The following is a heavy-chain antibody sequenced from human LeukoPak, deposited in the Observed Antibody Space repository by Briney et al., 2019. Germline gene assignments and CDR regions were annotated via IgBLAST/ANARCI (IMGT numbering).Heavy chain of an antibody. V-gene: IGHV4-39*07. D-gene: IGHD2-8*01. J-gene: IGHJ3*02. Sequence: KASETLSLTCTVSGGSISSSTFYWGWIRQPPGKGLEWIGSLYYSGSTYYNPSLKSRVTISVDTSKNQFSLELSSVTAADTAVYYCARMPRSYCTNGVCYYDAFDIWGQGTMVTVSS. CDR2: LYYSGST. CDR1: GGSISSSTFY. CDR3: ARMPRSYCTNGVCYYDAFDI.